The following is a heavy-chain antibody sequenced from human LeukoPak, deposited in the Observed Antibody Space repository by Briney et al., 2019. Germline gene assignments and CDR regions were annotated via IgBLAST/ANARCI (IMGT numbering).Heavy chain of an antibody. Sequence: NSSETLSLTCSVSGGSVSNTNYCWGWIRQPPGKGLEWLGSVDYSGYTYQSPSHNSRVTISVDTSKNQFSLKMTSVTAADTAVYYCARSIFSGSYAFDFWGHGTLVTVSS. J-gene: IGHJ4*01. D-gene: IGHD3-3*01. V-gene: IGHV4-39*07. CDR2: VDYSGYT. CDR3: ARSIFSGSYAFDF. CDR1: GGSVSNTNYC.